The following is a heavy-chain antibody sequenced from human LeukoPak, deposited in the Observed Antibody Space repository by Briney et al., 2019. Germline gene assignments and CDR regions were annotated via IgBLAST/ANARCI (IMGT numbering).Heavy chain of an antibody. CDR1: GYTFTSYY. Sequence: ASVKVSCKASGYTFTSYYMHWVRQAPGQGLEWMGIINPSGGSTSYAQKFQGRVTMTRDMSTSTVYMELSSLRSEDTAVYYCARGYCSGGSCYGIDYWGQGTLVTVSS. V-gene: IGHV1-46*01. J-gene: IGHJ4*02. CDR3: ARGYCSGGSCYGIDY. D-gene: IGHD2-15*01. CDR2: INPSGGST.